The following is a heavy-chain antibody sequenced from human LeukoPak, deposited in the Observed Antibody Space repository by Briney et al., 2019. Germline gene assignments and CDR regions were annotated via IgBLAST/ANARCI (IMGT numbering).Heavy chain of an antibody. CDR3: ARVLVRGAVGD. V-gene: IGHV3-48*01. CDR2: ISSSSSTI. D-gene: IGHD3-10*01. Sequence: GRSLRLSCAASGFTFSSYEMNWVRQAPGKGLEWVSYISSSSSTIYYADSVKGRFTISRDNAKNSLYLQMNSLRAEDTAVYYCARVLVRGAVGDWGQGTLVTVSS. J-gene: IGHJ4*02. CDR1: GFTFSSYE.